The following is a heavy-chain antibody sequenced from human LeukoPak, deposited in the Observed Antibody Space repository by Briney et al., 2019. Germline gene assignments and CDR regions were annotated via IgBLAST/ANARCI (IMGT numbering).Heavy chain of an antibody. V-gene: IGHV1-18*01. CDR3: ARGLIYDSSGYYPDY. Sequence: SVKVSCKASGYTFTSYGNSWVRQAPGQGLKWMGWISAYNGNTNYAQKLQGRVTMTTDTYTSTAYMELRSLRSDDPAVYYCARGLIYDSSGYYPDYWGQGTLVTVSS. J-gene: IGHJ4*02. CDR1: GYTFTSYG. CDR2: ISAYNGNT. D-gene: IGHD3-22*01.